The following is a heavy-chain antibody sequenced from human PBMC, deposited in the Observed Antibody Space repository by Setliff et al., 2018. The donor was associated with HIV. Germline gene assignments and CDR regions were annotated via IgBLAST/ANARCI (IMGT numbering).Heavy chain of an antibody. J-gene: IGHJ6*02. CDR1: GGSFSGYY. V-gene: IGHV4-34*01. D-gene: IGHD2-15*01. CDR3: ARIPRRGRYCSGGSCYSRYGMDV. CDR2: INHSGST. Sequence: SETLSLTCAVYGGSFSGYYWSWIRQPPGKGLEWIGEINHSGSTNYNPSLKSRVTISVDTSKNQFSLKLSSVTAAETAVYYCARIPRRGRYCSGGSCYSRYGMDVWGQGTTVTVSS.